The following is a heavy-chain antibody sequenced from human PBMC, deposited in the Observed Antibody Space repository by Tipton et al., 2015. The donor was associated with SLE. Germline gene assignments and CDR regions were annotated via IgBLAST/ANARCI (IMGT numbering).Heavy chain of an antibody. CDR1: GFTFSRFA. CDR2: ISSNGGST. V-gene: IGHV3-64*07. D-gene: IGHD3-9*01. CDR3: ARDEGMLVMWGNWYFDF. Sequence: VQLVQSGGDLVQPGGSLRLSCAAAGFTFSRFAMHWVRQAPGKGLEYVSAISSNGGSTNYADSVKGRFTISRDNSKNTLYLQMGSLRAEDMAVYYCARDEGMLVMWGNWYFDFWGRGTPVTVTS. J-gene: IGHJ2*01.